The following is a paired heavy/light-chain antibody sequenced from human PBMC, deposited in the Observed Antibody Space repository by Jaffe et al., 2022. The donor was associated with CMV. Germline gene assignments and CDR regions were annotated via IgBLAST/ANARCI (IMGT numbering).Heavy chain of an antibody. V-gene: IGHV3-23*01. CDR3: AKDWRDYYDSSGYSFPFFQH. Sequence: EVQLLESGGGLVQPGGSLRLSCAASGFTFSSYAMSWVRQAPGKGLEWVSAISGSGGSTYYADSVKGRFTISRDNSKNTLYLQMNSLRAEDTAVYYCAKDWRDYYDSSGYSFPFFQHWGQGTLVTVSS. J-gene: IGHJ1*01. D-gene: IGHD3-22*01. CDR2: ISGSGGST. CDR1: GFTFSSYA.
Light chain of an antibody. J-gene: IGKJ1*01. V-gene: IGKV4-1*01. CDR3: QQYYSTPPRT. CDR2: WAS. Sequence: DIVMTQSPDSLAVSLGERATINCKSSQSVLYSSNNKNYLAWYQQKPGQPPKLLIYWASTRESGVPDRFSGSGSGTDFTLTISSLQAEDVAVYYCQQYYSTPPRTFGQGTKVEIK. CDR1: QSVLYSSNNKNY.